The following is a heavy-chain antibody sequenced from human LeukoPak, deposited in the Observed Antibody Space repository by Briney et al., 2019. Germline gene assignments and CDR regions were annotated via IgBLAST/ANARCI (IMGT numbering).Heavy chain of an antibody. CDR3: AGDSSGYYYVGGDY. Sequence: PGGSLRLSCAASGFTFSSYAMSWVRQAPGEGLEWVSAISGSGGSTYYADSVKGRFTISRDNSKNTLYLQMNSLRAEDTAVYYCAGDSSGYYYVGGDYWGQGTLVTVSS. CDR2: ISGSGGST. V-gene: IGHV3-23*01. J-gene: IGHJ4*02. CDR1: GFTFSSYA. D-gene: IGHD3-22*01.